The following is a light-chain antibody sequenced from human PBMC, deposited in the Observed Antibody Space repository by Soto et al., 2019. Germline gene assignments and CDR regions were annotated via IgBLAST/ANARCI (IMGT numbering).Light chain of an antibody. CDR3: SSYTSSSTVV. V-gene: IGLV1-47*02. CDR1: TSNIGYNY. Sequence: QSIVTQPPSVSGTPGQRVTVSCSGSTSNIGYNYVSWYQQVAGTAPKLLIYSNNQRPSGVPDRFSGSKSGTSASLAISGLRSEDEADYYCSSYTSSSTVVFGGGTKLTVL. CDR2: SNN. J-gene: IGLJ2*01.